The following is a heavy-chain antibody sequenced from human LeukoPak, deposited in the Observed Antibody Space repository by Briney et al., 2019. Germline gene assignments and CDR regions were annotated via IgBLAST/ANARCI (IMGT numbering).Heavy chain of an antibody. CDR3: ARAALLWFGELGRGDYFDY. Sequence: ASVKVSCKASGYTFTGYYMHWVRQAPGQGLEWMGWINPNSGGTNYAQKFQSRVTMTRDTSISTAYMELSRLRSDDTAVYYCARAALLWFGELGRGDYFDYWGQGTLVTVSS. D-gene: IGHD3-10*01. V-gene: IGHV1-2*02. CDR1: GYTFTGYY. J-gene: IGHJ4*02. CDR2: INPNSGGT.